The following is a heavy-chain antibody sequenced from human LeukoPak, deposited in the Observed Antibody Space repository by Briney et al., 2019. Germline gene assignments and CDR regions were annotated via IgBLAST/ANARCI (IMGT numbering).Heavy chain of an antibody. Sequence: GESLKISCKGSGYSFTSYWIGWVRQMPGKGLEWMGIIYPGDSDTRYSPSFQGQVTISADKSISTAYLQWSSLKASDTAMYYCARNTMVRGVIIDADYWGQGTLVTVSS. CDR1: GYSFTSYW. CDR2: IYPGDSDT. CDR3: ARNTMVRGVIIDADY. D-gene: IGHD3-10*01. J-gene: IGHJ4*02. V-gene: IGHV5-51*01.